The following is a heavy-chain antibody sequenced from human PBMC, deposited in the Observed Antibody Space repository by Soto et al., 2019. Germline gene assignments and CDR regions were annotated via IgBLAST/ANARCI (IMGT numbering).Heavy chain of an antibody. J-gene: IGHJ6*03. V-gene: IGHV4-59*08. Sequence: PSETLSLTCTVSGGSISSYYWSWIRQPPGKGLEWIGYIYYSGSTNYNPTLKSRVTISVDTSKNQFSLKLSSVTAADTAVYYCARLDYYYMDVWGKGTTVTVSS. CDR2: IYYSGST. CDR3: ARLDYYYMDV. CDR1: GGSISSYY.